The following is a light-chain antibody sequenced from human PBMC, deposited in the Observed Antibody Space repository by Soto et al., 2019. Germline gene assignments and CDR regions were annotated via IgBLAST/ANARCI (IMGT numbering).Light chain of an antibody. Sequence: DIQMTQSPSSLSASVGDRVTITRRASQDINNYLAWYQQKPGKPPKLLIYAASTLQSGVPSRFSGGGSGTDFTLTINSLQPEDVATYYCQRYNNGPPVTFGPGTKV. CDR1: QDINNY. CDR2: AAS. J-gene: IGKJ3*01. V-gene: IGKV1-27*01. CDR3: QRYNNGPPVT.